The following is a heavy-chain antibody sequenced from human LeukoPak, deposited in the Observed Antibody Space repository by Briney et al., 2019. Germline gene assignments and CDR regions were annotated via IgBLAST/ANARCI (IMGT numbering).Heavy chain of an antibody. V-gene: IGHV3-21*04. CDR2: ISSASTYT. D-gene: IGHD3-9*01. Sequence: GGSLRLSCAASGFTFSSYSMNWIRQAPGKGLGWVSFISSASTYTNFADSVKGRFTVSRDNAKNSLFLQMNSLRAEDTAVYYCAKFLTGQYDAFDIWGQGTMVTVSA. CDR1: GFTFSSYS. CDR3: AKFLTGQYDAFDI. J-gene: IGHJ3*02.